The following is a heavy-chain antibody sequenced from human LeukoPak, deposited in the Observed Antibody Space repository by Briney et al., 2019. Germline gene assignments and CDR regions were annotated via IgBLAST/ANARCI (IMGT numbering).Heavy chain of an antibody. D-gene: IGHD3-10*01. J-gene: IGHJ4*02. CDR2: INHSGST. CDR1: GGSFSGYY. CDR3: VRDGGYGSGSYYFDY. Sequence: SETLSLTCAVYGGSFSGYYWSWIRQPPGKGLEWTGEINHSGSTNYNPSLKSRLTMSVDTSKNQFSLKLSSVTAADTAVYYCVRDGGYGSGSYYFDYWGQGTLVTVSS. V-gene: IGHV4-34*09.